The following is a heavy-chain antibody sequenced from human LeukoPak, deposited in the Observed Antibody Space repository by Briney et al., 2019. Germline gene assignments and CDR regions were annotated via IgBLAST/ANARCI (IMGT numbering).Heavy chain of an antibody. Sequence: GGSLRLSCAASGFTFSSYAMSWVRQAPGKGLEWVSFISGSGGSTYYVDSVKGRFTISRDNSKNTLYLQMNSLRAEDTAVYYCAKVLWDGDYAIDYWGQGTLVTVSS. CDR2: ISGSGGST. CDR3: AKVLWDGDYAIDY. J-gene: IGHJ4*02. V-gene: IGHV3-23*01. CDR1: GFTFSSYA. D-gene: IGHD4-17*01.